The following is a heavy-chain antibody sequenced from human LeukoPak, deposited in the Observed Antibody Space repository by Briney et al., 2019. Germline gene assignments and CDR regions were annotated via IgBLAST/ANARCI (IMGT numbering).Heavy chain of an antibody. CDR2: INHSGST. J-gene: IGHJ4*02. V-gene: IGHV4-34*01. CDR3: ARGPVGATAIDY. Sequence: SETLSLTCTVSGGSISSYYWSWIRQPPGKGLEWIGEINHSGSTNYNPSLKSRVTISVDTSKNQFSLKLSSVTAADTAVYYCARGPVGATAIDYWGQGTLVTVSS. CDR1: GGSISSYY. D-gene: IGHD1-26*01.